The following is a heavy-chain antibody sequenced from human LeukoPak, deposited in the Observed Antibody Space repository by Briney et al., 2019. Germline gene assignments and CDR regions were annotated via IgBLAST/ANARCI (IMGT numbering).Heavy chain of an antibody. Sequence: SETLSLTCTVSGGSISSSSYYWGWIRQPPGKGLEWIGSIYYSGSTYYNPSLKSRVTISVDTSKNQFSLKLSSVTAADTAVYYCASELAGSGIIDYWGQGTLVTVSS. CDR1: GGSISSSSYY. CDR2: IYYSGST. J-gene: IGHJ4*02. D-gene: IGHD3-10*01. CDR3: ASELAGSGIIDY. V-gene: IGHV4-39*01.